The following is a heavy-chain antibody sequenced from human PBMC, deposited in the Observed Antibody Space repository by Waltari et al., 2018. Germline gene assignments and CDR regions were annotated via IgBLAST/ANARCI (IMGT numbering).Heavy chain of an antibody. CDR3: AKDLGIAVAGTNFDY. Sequence: EVQLLESGGGLAQPGGSLRLSCAASGFTFSSYAMSWVRQAPGKGLEWVSAISGSGGSTYYADSVKGRFTISRDNSKNTLYLQMNSLRAEDTAVYYCAKDLGIAVAGTNFDYWGQGTLVTVSS. V-gene: IGHV3-23*01. J-gene: IGHJ4*02. CDR2: ISGSGGST. CDR1: GFTFSSYA. D-gene: IGHD6-19*01.